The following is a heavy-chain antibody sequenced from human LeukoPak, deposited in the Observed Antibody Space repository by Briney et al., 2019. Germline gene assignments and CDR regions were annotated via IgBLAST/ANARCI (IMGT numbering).Heavy chain of an antibody. Sequence: ASVKVSRKASGGTLNRYAINWVRQAPGQGLEWMGRVIVTFGATKYAQKLQGRVTISADTSTNTAYMDLTSLRSEDTAVYYCARGPSVNYYMDVWGKGTTVIVSS. J-gene: IGHJ6*03. V-gene: IGHV1-69*06. CDR3: ARGPSVNYYMDV. CDR2: VIVTFGAT. CDR1: GGTLNRYA.